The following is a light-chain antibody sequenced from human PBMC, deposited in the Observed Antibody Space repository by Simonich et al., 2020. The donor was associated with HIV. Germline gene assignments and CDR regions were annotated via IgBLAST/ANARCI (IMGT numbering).Light chain of an antibody. CDR2: DVT. V-gene: IGLV2-23*02. J-gene: IGLJ3*02. Sequence: QSALTQPASVSGSPGQSITISCTGTSSDVGAYNYVSGYRQHPGKAPKLRSYDVTKRPSGVSNRFSGSKSGNTASLTISGLQAEDEADYYCCSYAGSGAWVFGGGTKQTVL. CDR3: CSYAGSGAWV. CDR1: SSDVGAYNY.